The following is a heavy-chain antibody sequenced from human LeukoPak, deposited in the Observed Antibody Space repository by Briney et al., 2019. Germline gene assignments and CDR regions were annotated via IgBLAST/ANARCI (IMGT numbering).Heavy chain of an antibody. D-gene: IGHD5-18*01. CDR3: ARTLFGFSYGKIDY. Sequence: GGSLRLSCAASGFTFATYAMNWVRQAPGKGLEWVSAIGGSDGSTFYADSGKGRFTISRDNSKNTLYLQMNSLRAEDTAIYYCARTLFGFSYGKIDYWGQGTLVTVSS. CDR1: GFTFATYA. V-gene: IGHV3-23*01. J-gene: IGHJ4*02. CDR2: IGGSDGST.